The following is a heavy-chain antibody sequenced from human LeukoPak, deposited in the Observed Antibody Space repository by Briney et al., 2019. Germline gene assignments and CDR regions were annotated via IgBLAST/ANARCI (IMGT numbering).Heavy chain of an antibody. V-gene: IGHV1-69*04. CDR1: GGTFSSYA. J-gene: IGHJ4*02. CDR2: IIPILGIA. CDR3: ARGSVTTDASFDY. Sequence: VASVKVSCKASGGTFSSYAISWVRQAPGQGLEWMGRIIPILGIANYAQKFQGRVTITADKSTSTAYMELSSLRSEDTAVYYCARGSVTTDASFDYWGQGTLVTVSS. D-gene: IGHD4-17*01.